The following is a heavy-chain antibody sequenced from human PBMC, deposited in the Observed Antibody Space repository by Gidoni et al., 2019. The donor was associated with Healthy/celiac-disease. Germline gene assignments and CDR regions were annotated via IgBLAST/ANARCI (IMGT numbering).Heavy chain of an antibody. CDR2: SGAAGDT. Sequence: EVQLVAPGGGLVQPGGSLRRSCAAPGLPSSSYDMHWVRQATGKGLEWVSASGAAGDTYYPGSVKGRFTISRENAKNSLYLQMNSLRAGDTAVYYCARRAYCGGDCYLHYWYFDLWGRGTLVTVSS. CDR3: ARRAYCGGDCYLHYWYFDL. CDR1: GLPSSSYD. J-gene: IGHJ2*01. D-gene: IGHD2-21*02. V-gene: IGHV3-13*01.